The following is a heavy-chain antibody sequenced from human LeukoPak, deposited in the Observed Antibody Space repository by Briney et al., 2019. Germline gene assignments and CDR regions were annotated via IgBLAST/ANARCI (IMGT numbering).Heavy chain of an antibody. J-gene: IGHJ6*03. D-gene: IGHD2-15*01. Sequence: SETLSLTCTVSGGSINSYYWSWIRQPPGKGLDWVGDIYYSGSTNYNPSLKSRVTISVDTSKNQFSLKLSSVTAADTAVYYCARGTVVVAATLPYYYYYYVDVWGKGTTVTVSS. V-gene: IGHV4-59*01. CDR3: ARGTVVVAATLPYYYYYYVDV. CDR1: GGSINSYY. CDR2: IYYSGST.